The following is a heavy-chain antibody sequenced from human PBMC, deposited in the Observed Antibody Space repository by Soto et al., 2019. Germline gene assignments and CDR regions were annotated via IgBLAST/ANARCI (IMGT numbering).Heavy chain of an antibody. J-gene: IGHJ4*02. Sequence: SQTLSLTCAISGDSVSSISASWNWIRQSPSRGLEWLGRTYYKSKWYNDYAVFMKSRMTINPDTSKNQFSLQLSSVIPEDTAVYYCARDSSDSGWSGIDSWGRGILVTVSS. CDR3: ARDSSDSGWSGIDS. V-gene: IGHV6-1*01. CDR2: TYYKSKWYN. CDR1: GDSVSSISAS. D-gene: IGHD6-19*01.